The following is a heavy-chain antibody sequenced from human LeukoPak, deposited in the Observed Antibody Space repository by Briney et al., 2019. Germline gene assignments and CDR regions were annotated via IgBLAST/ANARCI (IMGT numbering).Heavy chain of an antibody. Sequence: PSETLSLTCTVSGGSISSSSYYWGRIRQPPGKGLVWIGSIYYSWSTYYNPSLKSRVTISVDTTKNQFSLKLSSVPAAETAVYFCARAPFIVVVIAWLCDYWGQETLVTVSS. CDR3: ARAPFIVVVIAWLCDY. J-gene: IGHJ4*02. D-gene: IGHD2-21*01. V-gene: IGHV4-39*01. CDR2: IYYSWST. CDR1: GGSISSSSYY.